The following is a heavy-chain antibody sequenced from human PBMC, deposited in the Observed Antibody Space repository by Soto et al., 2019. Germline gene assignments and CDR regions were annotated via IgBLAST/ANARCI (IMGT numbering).Heavy chain of an antibody. CDR2: ISGSGGST. J-gene: IGHJ4*02. D-gene: IGHD3-22*01. V-gene: IGHV3-23*01. Sequence: EVQLLESGGDLVQPGGSLRLSCVASGITFGSRAMSWVRQAPGEGLEWVSTISGSGGSTYYADSVKGRFTISRDNSKNTLYLQMNSLRAEDTAVYYCAKDSHYYDSSGTVFDYWGQGTLVTVSS. CDR3: AKDSHYYDSSGTVFDY. CDR1: GITFGSRA.